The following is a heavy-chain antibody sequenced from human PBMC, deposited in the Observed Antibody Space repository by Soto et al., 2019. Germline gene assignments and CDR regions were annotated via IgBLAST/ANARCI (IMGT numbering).Heavy chain of an antibody. Sequence: ASVKVSCKASGCAFTSYGISWVRQAPGQGLEWMGWISAYNGNTNYAQKLQGRVTMTTDTSTSTAYMELRSLRSDDTAVYYCARDRGYSYGGLWFDPWGQGTLVTVSS. CDR3: ARDRGYSYGGLWFDP. J-gene: IGHJ5*02. CDR1: GCAFTSYG. V-gene: IGHV1-18*01. D-gene: IGHD5-18*01. CDR2: ISAYNGNT.